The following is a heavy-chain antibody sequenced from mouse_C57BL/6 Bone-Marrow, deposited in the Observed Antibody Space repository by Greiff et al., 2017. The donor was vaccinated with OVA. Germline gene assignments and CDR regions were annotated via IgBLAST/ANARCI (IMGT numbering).Heavy chain of an antibody. Sequence: EVNVVESGGGLVKPGGSLKLSCAAPGFTFSDYGMHWVRQAPEKGLEWVAYISSGSSTIYYADTVKGRFTISRDNAKNTLFLQMTSLRSEDTAMYYCARGRFYAMDYWGQGTSVTVSS. V-gene: IGHV5-17*01. CDR2: ISSGSSTI. CDR1: GFTFSDYG. CDR3: ARGRFYAMDY. J-gene: IGHJ4*01.